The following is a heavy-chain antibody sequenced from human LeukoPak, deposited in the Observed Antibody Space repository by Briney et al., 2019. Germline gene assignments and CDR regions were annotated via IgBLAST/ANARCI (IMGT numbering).Heavy chain of an antibody. Sequence: GASVKVSCKVSGYTLSELPIHWVRQAPGKGLEWLGGFDPEEGKTIYEQTFQGRVNMTEDTSTDIAYLDLSSLRSEDTAIYYCATARQFSYYGLDVWGQGTTVIVSS. CDR1: GYTLSELP. V-gene: IGHV1-24*01. CDR2: FDPEEGKT. J-gene: IGHJ6*02. D-gene: IGHD5-24*01. CDR3: ATARQFSYYGLDV.